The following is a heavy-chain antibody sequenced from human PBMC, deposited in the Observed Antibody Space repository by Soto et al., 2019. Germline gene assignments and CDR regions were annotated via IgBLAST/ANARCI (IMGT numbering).Heavy chain of an antibody. CDR3: VKSRGGNNFDFFD. J-gene: IGHJ4*02. V-gene: IGHV3-64D*06. Sequence: QPGGSLRLSCSASGFTFSSYAMHWVRQAPGKGLEYVSGIRGNGDPPFYADSVKGRFTISRDNSKNTLYLQMSSLGADDTAVYYCVKSRGGNNFDFFDWGQGALVTVSS. CDR2: IRGNGDPP. CDR1: GFTFSSYA. D-gene: IGHD5-12*01.